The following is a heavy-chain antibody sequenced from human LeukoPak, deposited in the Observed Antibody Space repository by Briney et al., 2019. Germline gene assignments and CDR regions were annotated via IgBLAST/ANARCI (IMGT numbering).Heavy chain of an antibody. Sequence: SETLSLTCTVSGGSISSGGYYWSWIRQPAGKGLEWIGRIYTSGSTNYNPSLKSRVTISVDTSKNQFSLKLSSVTAADTAVYYCARDLYGNDAFDIWGQGTMVTVSS. V-gene: IGHV4-61*02. D-gene: IGHD4-17*01. J-gene: IGHJ3*02. CDR3: ARDLYGNDAFDI. CDR2: IYTSGST. CDR1: GGSISSGGYY.